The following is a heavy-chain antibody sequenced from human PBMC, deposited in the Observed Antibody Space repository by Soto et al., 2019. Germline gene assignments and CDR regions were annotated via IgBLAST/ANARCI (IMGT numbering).Heavy chain of an antibody. CDR2: IYYSGST. D-gene: IGHD3-16*01. V-gene: IGHV4-30-4*01. CDR1: GGSISSGDYY. CDR3: ARDSGGGGAFDI. J-gene: IGHJ3*02. Sequence: QVQLQESGPGLVKPSQTLSLTCTVSGGSISSGDYYWSWIRQPPGKGLEWIGYIYYSGSTYYNPFLNSRFTISIDTSKNQFSLMLSSVTAADTAVYYCARDSGGGGAFDIWGQGTMVTVS.